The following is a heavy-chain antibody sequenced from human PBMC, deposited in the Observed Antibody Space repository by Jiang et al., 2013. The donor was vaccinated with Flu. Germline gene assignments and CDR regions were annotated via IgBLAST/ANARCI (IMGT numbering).Heavy chain of an antibody. CDR1: IRLHQFL. Sequence: AEVKKPGESLKISCEGFWIRLHQFLYRLGAPAAREGPGWMGIIYPGDSDTKYSPSLQGQVTISVDKSISTAYLQWSSLKASDTAIYYCASPRGYSYGPFDYWG. J-gene: IGHJ4*01. CDR2: IYPGDSDT. D-gene: IGHD5-18*01. V-gene: IGHV5-51*01. CDR3: ASPRGYSYGPFDY.